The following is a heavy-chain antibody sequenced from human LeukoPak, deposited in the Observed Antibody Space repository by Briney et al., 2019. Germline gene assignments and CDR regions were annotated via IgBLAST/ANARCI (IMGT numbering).Heavy chain of an antibody. Sequence: GGSLRLSCAASGFIFSDYYMTWIRQAREKGLEWVSHITSSGATIYYADSVKGRFTISRDNAKNSLSLQMNSLRAEDTGVYFCARVLSSGYSPFDYWGQGILVTVSS. V-gene: IGHV3-11*01. J-gene: IGHJ4*02. CDR3: ARVLSSGYSPFDY. D-gene: IGHD3-22*01. CDR2: ITSSGATI. CDR1: GFIFSDYY.